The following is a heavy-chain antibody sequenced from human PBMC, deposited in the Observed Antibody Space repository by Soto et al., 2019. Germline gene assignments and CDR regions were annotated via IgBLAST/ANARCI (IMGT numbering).Heavy chain of an antibody. V-gene: IGHV3-30*18. J-gene: IGHJ6*02. CDR3: EKSRSYNFWVSYSPLREVYGLDV. D-gene: IGHD3-3*01. CDR1: GFIFSTYA. CDR2: VSYDGSFK. Sequence: QAQLVESGGGVVQPGRSLRLSCAASGFIFSTYAMHWVRQAPGKGLEWVAVVSYDGSFKFYGDSVKGRVTISRDNSKHKLNLQVNRLKSEDTGVYFSEKSRSYNFWVSYSPLREVYGLDVWGQGTTVTVSS.